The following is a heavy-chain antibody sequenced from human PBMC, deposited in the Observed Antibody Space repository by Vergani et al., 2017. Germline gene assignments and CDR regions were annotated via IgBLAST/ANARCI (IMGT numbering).Heavy chain of an antibody. D-gene: IGHD1-26*01. CDR2: IYYSGST. CDR1: GGSISSHY. J-gene: IGHJ3*02. CDR3: ARGVGAEYDDGFDI. Sequence: QVQLQESGPGLVKPSETLSLTCTVSGGSISSHYWSWIRQPPGKGLEWIGYIYYSGSTNYNPSLKSRITIPVDTTKNQCSLKLGSVTAAYTAVYYGARGVGAEYDDGFDIWGQGTMVTVSS. V-gene: IGHV4-59*11.